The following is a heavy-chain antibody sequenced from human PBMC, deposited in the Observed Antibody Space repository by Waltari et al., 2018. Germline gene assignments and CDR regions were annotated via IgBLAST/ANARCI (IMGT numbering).Heavy chain of an antibody. CDR1: GGSISRSAYY. J-gene: IGHJ3*02. CDR3: ARRGDWLPLDAFDI. D-gene: IGHD2-15*01. V-gene: IGHV4-39*02. Sequence: QLQLQESGPGLVKSSETLSLTCAVSGGSISRSAYYWVWLRQPPGKELEWIGSIYPSGDTYDHASLESRVRVSVDRSSNHFSMTLSSVTAADTAVYYGARRGDWLPLDAFDIWGQGTVVTVSS. CDR2: IYPSGDT.